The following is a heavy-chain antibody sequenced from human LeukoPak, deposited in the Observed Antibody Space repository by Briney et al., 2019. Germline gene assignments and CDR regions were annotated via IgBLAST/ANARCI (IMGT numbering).Heavy chain of an antibody. V-gene: IGHV3-21*06. CDR2: IGPTGSDR. J-gene: IGHJ4*02. Sequence: GGSLILSCTASGLTFSTSGFNWVRQAPGEGLEWVASIGPTGSDRYHADSIKGRFTISRDNANNFLYLQMNSLRAEDTAVYYCATETNGRHYDYWGQGTLLTVSS. CDR1: GLTFSTSG. D-gene: IGHD1-14*01. CDR3: ATETNGRHYDY.